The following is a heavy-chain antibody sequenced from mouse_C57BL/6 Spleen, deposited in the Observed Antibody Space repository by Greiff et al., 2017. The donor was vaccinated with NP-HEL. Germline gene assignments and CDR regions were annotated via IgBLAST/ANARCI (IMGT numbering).Heavy chain of an antibody. CDR2: IDPSDSYT. CDR1: GYTFTSYW. J-gene: IGHJ4*01. CDR3: ARQGGYYAMDY. V-gene: IGHV1-69*01. Sequence: VQLQQPGAELVMPGASVKLSCKASGYTFTSYWMHWVKQRPGQGLEWIGEIDPSDSYTNYNQKFKGKSTLTVDKSSSTAYMQLSSLTSEDSAVYYCARQGGYYAMDYWGQGTSVTVSS.